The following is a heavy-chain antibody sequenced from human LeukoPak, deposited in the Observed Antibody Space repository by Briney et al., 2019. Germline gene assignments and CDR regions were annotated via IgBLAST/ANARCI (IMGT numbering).Heavy chain of an antibody. CDR2: ISSSSSYI. J-gene: IGHJ6*03. D-gene: IGHD3-10*01. CDR3: ARDAGGYYYMDV. CDR1: GFTFSSYS. V-gene: IGHV3-21*01. Sequence: GGSLRLSCAASGFTFSSYSMNWVRQAPGKGLEWVSSISSSSSYIYYADSVKGRFTISRDNAKNSLYLQMNSLRAEDTVVYYCARDAGGYYYMDVWGKGTTVTVSS.